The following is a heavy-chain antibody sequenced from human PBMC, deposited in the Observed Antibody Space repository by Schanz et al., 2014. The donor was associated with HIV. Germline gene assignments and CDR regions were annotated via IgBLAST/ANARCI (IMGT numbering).Heavy chain of an antibody. CDR1: GFTFSIYA. V-gene: IGHV3-33*08. J-gene: IGHJ6*02. CDR3: ARDVSRDSSGHYSDYYYGMDV. D-gene: IGHD3-22*01. Sequence: QVQLVESGGGVVQPGRSLRLSCAASGFTFSIYAMSWVRQAPGKGLEWVAVIWYDGSNKYYADSVKGRFTISRGNSKNTLYLQMNSLRAEDTAVYYCARDVSRDSSGHYSDYYYGMDVWGQGTTVTVSS. CDR2: IWYDGSNK.